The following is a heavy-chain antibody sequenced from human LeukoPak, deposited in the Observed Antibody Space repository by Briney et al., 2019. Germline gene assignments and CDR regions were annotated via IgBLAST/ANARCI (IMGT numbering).Heavy chain of an antibody. J-gene: IGHJ4*02. CDR3: ARARRYSSSEFDY. Sequence: SVKVSCKASGGTFSSYAISWVRQAPGQGLEWMGGIIPIFGTANYAQKFQGRVTITADESTSTAYMELSSLRSENTAVYYCARARRYSSSEFDYWGQGTLVTVSS. CDR1: GGTFSSYA. V-gene: IGHV1-69*13. D-gene: IGHD6-6*01. CDR2: IIPIFGTA.